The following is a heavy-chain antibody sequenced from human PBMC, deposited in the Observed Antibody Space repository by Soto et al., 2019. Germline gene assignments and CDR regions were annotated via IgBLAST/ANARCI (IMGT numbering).Heavy chain of an antibody. Sequence: QVQLVQSGAEVRMPGASVKVSCKASGYSFTTYALHWVRQAPGQRLEWMAWIDAGNGNTKYSQKFQGRVTVTRDTIASTIYLSLSSLKSEDTAVFYCARQLPGTGDAFHICGQGPAVTVSS. CDR1: GYSFTTYA. CDR3: ARQLPGTGDAFHI. J-gene: IGHJ3*02. D-gene: IGHD1-1*01. V-gene: IGHV1-3*01. CDR2: IDAGNGNT.